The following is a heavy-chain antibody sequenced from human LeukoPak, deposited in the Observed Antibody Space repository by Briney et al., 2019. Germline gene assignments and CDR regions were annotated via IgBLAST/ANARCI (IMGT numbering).Heavy chain of an antibody. V-gene: IGHV3-23*01. CDR1: GFTFSSSA. Sequence: GGSLRLSCAASGFTFSSSAMSWVRQVPGKGLEWVSGISASGGSTSYADSVRGRFTISRDNSKNTLYVQMNSLRDEDTAVYYCANDQRRESPHYLDSWGQGTLVTVSS. CDR3: ANDQRRESPHYLDS. J-gene: IGHJ4*02. CDR2: ISASGGST.